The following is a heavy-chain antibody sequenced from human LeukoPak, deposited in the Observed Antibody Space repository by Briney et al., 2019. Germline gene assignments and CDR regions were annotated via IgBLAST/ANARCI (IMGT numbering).Heavy chain of an antibody. CDR1: GFTFSSYG. D-gene: IGHD3-10*01. CDR2: IWYDGSNK. V-gene: IGHV3-33*01. J-gene: IGHJ4*02. CDR3: ARRFRLYGSGSCYFDY. Sequence: GRSLRLSCAASGFTFSSYGMHWVRQAPGKGLEWVAVIWYDGSNKYYADSVKGRFTISRDNSKNTLYLQMNSLRAEDTAVYYCARRFRLYGSGSCYFDYWGQGTLVTVSS.